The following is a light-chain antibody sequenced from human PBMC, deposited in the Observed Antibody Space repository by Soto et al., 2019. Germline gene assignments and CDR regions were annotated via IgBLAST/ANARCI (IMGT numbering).Light chain of an antibody. J-gene: IGLJ1*01. CDR3: SSYTSSSTQV. CDR2: DVS. V-gene: IGLV2-14*03. Sequence: QSALTQPASVFGSPGQSITMSCTGTSSDVGGYNYVSWYQQHPGKAPKVMIYDVSNRPSGVSNRFSGSKSGNTASLTISGLQAEDEADYYCSSYTSSSTQVFGTGTKVTVL. CDR1: SSDVGGYNY.